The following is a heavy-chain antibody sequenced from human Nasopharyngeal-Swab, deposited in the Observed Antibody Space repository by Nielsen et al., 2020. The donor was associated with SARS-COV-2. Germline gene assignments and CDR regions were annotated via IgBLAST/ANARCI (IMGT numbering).Heavy chain of an antibody. CDR3: ARRDTYWFFDL. V-gene: IGHV3-7*03. J-gene: IGHJ2*01. Sequence: GESLKISCAASGFTFSSYWMSWVRQAPGKGLKWVANIKQDGSEKYYADSVKGRFTISRDNAKNSLYLQMNSLRAEDTAFYYCARRDTYWFFDLWGRGTLVSVSS. CDR1: GFTFSSYW. CDR2: IKQDGSEK.